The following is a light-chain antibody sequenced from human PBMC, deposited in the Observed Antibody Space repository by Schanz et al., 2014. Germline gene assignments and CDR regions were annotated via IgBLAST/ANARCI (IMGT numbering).Light chain of an antibody. J-gene: IGLJ3*02. CDR3: SSFTSTNTWV. V-gene: IGLV2-14*03. CDR2: DVS. CDR1: SSDVGAYNL. Sequence: QSALTQPASVSGSPGQSITLSCTGTSSDVGAYNLVSWFQQHPGKFPKLVIYDVSNRPSGISNRFSGSKSVNTASLTISGLQAEDESDYYCSSFTSTNTWVFGGGTKLTVL.